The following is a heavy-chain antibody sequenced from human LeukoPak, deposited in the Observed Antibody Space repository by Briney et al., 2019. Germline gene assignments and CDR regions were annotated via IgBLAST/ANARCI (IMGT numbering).Heavy chain of an antibody. D-gene: IGHD3-10*01. CDR2: VDPEDGET. V-gene: IGHV1-69-2*01. Sequence: ASVKISCKASGYTFTDYYIHWVQQAPGKGLEWMGRVDPEDGETVYAEEFQGRVTITADTSTDTAYMELSSPRSEDMAVYYCATDRIDYGSGRRCYMDVWGKGTSVTVSS. J-gene: IGHJ6*03. CDR3: ATDRIDYGSGRRCYMDV. CDR1: GYTFTDYY.